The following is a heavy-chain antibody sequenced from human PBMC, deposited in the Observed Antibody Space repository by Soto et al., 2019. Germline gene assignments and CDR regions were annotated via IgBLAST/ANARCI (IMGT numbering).Heavy chain of an antibody. V-gene: IGHV1-69*01. D-gene: IGHD2-2*01. CDR2: IIHIFGTA. CDR3: ASAWAGWDIVVVPAAIAHYYDYGMDV. CDR1: GGTFSSYA. J-gene: IGHJ6*02. Sequence: QVQLVQSGAEVKQPGSSVKVSCKASGGTFSSYAISWVRQAPGQGLEWMGGIIHIFGTANYTQKFQGRVTITADESRSTADIEVSSLRSEDTAVYYCASAWAGWDIVVVPAAIAHYYDYGMDVWGQGTTVTVSS.